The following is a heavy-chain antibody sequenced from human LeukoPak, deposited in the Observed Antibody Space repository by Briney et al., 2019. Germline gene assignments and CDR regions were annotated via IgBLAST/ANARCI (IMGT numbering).Heavy chain of an antibody. Sequence: PGGSLRLSCAASGFTFSDYGMHWVRQAPGKGLEWVAFIRYDGSNKYYGDSVKGRFTISRDNSKNTLYLQMNSLRAEDTAVYYCAKDGGGITMIVVVTAPHFDYWGQGTLVTVSS. CDR3: AKDGGGITMIVVVTAPHFDY. D-gene: IGHD3-22*01. CDR2: IRYDGSNK. J-gene: IGHJ4*02. CDR1: GFTFSDYG. V-gene: IGHV3-30*02.